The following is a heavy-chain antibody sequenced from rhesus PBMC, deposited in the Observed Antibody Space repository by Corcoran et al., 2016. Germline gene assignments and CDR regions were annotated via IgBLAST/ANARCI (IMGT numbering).Heavy chain of an antibody. CDR3: TRQGYSGYSWDRFDV. Sequence: QASGKGPEWVGFIRNKANGVTAEYAESVKGSFTLLRDYSKSLASLQINSLKTEDTAVYYCTRQGYSGYSWDRFDVWGPGVLVTVSS. D-gene: IGHD5-42*01. CDR2: IRNKANGVTA. J-gene: IGHJ5-1*01. V-gene: IGHV3-116*01.